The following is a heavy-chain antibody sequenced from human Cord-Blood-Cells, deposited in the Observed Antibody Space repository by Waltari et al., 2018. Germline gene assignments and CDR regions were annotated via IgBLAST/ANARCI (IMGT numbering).Heavy chain of an antibody. J-gene: IGHJ4*02. Sequence: QVQLQQWGAGLLKPSETLSLTCAVYGGSFSGYYWSWIRQPPGKGLEWIGEINHSGSTNYNPSLKSGVTISVDTSKNQFSLKLSSVTAADTAVYYCARADSSGYDYWGQGTLVTVSS. CDR3: ARADSSGYDY. V-gene: IGHV4-34*01. CDR2: INHSGST. CDR1: GGSFSGYY. D-gene: IGHD3-22*01.